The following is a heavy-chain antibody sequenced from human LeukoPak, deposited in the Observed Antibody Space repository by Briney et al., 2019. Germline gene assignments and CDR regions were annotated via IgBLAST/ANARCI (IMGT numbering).Heavy chain of an antibody. J-gene: IGHJ4*02. V-gene: IGHV3-23*01. CDR1: GFTFSTYA. D-gene: IGHD6-19*01. CDR2: ISGNGGTT. CDR3: AKRVPYSSVWYYLDY. Sequence: PGESLRLSCAASGFTFSTYAMSWVRQAPGKGLEWVSVISGNGGTTYYADSVKGRFTISRDNSKNTLYLQMNTLRATDTAVYYCAKRVPYSSVWYYLDYWGQGTLVTVSS.